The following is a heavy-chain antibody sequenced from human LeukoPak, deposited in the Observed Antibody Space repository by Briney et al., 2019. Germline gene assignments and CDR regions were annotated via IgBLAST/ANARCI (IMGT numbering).Heavy chain of an antibody. CDR1: GGSISSYY. CDR2: IYTSGST. D-gene: IGHD1-26*01. Sequence: SETLSLTCTVSGGSISSYYWSWIRQPPGKGREWIGYIYTSGSTNYNPSLKSRVTISVDTSKDQFSLKLSSVTAADTAVYYCARYSGSYSIDYWGQGTLVTVSS. V-gene: IGHV4-4*09. J-gene: IGHJ4*02. CDR3: ARYSGSYSIDY.